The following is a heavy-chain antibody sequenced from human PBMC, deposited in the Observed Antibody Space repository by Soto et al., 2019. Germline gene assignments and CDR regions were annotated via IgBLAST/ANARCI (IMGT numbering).Heavy chain of an antibody. Sequence: KTSETLSLTCAVYGGSFSGYYWSWIRQPPGKGLEWIGEINHSGNTNYDPSLKSRVTISIDTSRNQFSLHLSSVTAADTAVYYCARYGFFGESLRQLYYFDYWGQGTLVTVSS. J-gene: IGHJ4*01. CDR1: GGSFSGYY. CDR3: ARYGFFGESLRQLYYFDY. CDR2: INHSGNT. V-gene: IGHV4-34*01. D-gene: IGHD3-10*01.